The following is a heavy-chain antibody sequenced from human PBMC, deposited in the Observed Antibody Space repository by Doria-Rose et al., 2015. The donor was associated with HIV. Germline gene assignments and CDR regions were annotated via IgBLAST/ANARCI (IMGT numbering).Heavy chain of an antibody. D-gene: IGHD6-25*01. CDR3: AKQAVNWFDP. CDR2: IYYSGTT. V-gene: IGHV4-39*01. CDR1: GGSVASGTPY. Sequence: QVQLQESGPGLVEPSETLSLTCTVSGGSVASGTPYWDWIRQTPGKGLEWIGTIYYSGTTYYNPSLRGRVTISLHTSKTQYSLKLISVTAADTGVYYCAKQAVNWFDPWGQGPLVTVS. J-gene: IGHJ5*02.